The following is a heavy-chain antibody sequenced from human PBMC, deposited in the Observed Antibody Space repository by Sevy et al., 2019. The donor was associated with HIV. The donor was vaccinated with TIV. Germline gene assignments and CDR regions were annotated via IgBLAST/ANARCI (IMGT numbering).Heavy chain of an antibody. D-gene: IGHD3-22*01. Sequence: GGSLRLSCAASGFTFSSYSMNWVRQAPGKGLEWVSYISSSSSTIYYADSVKGRFTISRDNAKNSLYLKMNSLRAEDTAVYYCARMSYYYDSSGYNDAFDIWGQGTMVTVSS. J-gene: IGHJ3*02. CDR1: GFTFSSYS. CDR3: ARMSYYYDSSGYNDAFDI. CDR2: ISSSSSTI. V-gene: IGHV3-48*01.